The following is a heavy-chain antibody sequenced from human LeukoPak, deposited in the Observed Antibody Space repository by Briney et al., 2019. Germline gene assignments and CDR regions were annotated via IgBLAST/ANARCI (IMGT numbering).Heavy chain of an antibody. CDR1: GGSISSYY. D-gene: IGHD3-22*01. CDR2: IYYSGST. V-gene: IGHV4-59*12. J-gene: IGHJ4*02. CDR3: ASLNYYDSSGYYNY. Sequence: PSETLSLTCTVSGGSISSYYWSWIRQPPGKGLEWIGYIYYSGSTNYNPSLKSRVTISVDKSKNQFSLKLSSVTAADTAVYYCASLNYYDSSGYYNYWGQGTLVTVSS.